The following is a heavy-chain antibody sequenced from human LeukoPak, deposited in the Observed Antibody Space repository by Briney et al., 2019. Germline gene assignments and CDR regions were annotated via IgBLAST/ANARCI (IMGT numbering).Heavy chain of an antibody. D-gene: IGHD3-22*01. CDR3: ARHRDYYDTGGYYYFFDY. Sequence: SETLSLTCAVYGGSFSGYYWSWIRQPPGKGLEWIGEINHSGSTNYNPSLKSRVTISVDTSKNQFSLRLSSVTAADTAVYYCARHRDYYDTGGYYYFFDYWGQGTLVTVSS. CDR1: GGSFSGYY. J-gene: IGHJ4*02. CDR2: INHSGST. V-gene: IGHV4-34*01.